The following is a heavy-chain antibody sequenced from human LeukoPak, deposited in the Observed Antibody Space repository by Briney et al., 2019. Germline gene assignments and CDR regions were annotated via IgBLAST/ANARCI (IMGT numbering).Heavy chain of an antibody. CDR2: ISAYNSDT. J-gene: IGHJ4*02. CDR1: GYTFTSYG. V-gene: IGHV1-18*01. CDR3: ARDYVWMSTIRDFGY. Sequence: ASVKVSCKASGYTFTSYGFSWVRQAPGQGLEWMGWISAYNSDTSYAQKLQGRVTMTTDTSTSTVYMELRSLRSDDTAVYYCARDYVWMSTIRDFGYWGQGALVTVSS. D-gene: IGHD5-24*01.